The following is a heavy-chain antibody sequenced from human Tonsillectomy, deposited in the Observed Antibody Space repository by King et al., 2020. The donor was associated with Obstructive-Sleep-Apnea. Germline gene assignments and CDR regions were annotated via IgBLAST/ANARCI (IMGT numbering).Heavy chain of an antibody. V-gene: IGHV4-39*07. D-gene: IGHD2-15*01. CDR2: NYYSWST. CDR1: GGSISSSTYY. CDR3: ARDRGDISGGMDV. Sequence: QLQESGPGLVKPSETLSLTCTVSGGSISSSTYYLGWIRQPPGKGLEWIGSNYYSWSTYDNPSLKSRVTISVDTSKTQFSLKLRSGTAADTAVYYCARDRGDISGGMDVWGQGTTVIVSS. J-gene: IGHJ6*02.